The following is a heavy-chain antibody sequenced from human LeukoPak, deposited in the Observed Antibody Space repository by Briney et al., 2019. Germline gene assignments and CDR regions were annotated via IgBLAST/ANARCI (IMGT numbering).Heavy chain of an antibody. V-gene: IGHV1-2*02. CDR3: ARLRAAAGTEDAFDI. CDR2: INPNSGGT. D-gene: IGHD6-13*01. CDR1: GYTFTGYY. Sequence: ASVKVSCKASGYTFTGYYMHWVRQAPGQGLEWMGWINPNSGGTNYAQKFQGRVTMTRDTSISTAYMELSRLRSDDTAVYYCARLRAAAGTEDAFDIWGQGTMVTVSS. J-gene: IGHJ3*02.